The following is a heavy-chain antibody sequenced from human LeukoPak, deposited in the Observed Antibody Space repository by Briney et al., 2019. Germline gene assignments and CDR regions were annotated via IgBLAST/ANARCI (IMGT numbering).Heavy chain of an antibody. V-gene: IGHV3-43*01. D-gene: IGHD1-26*01. Sequence: GGSLRLSCAASGFTFDDYTIHWVRQAPGKGLEWVSLISWDGGSTYYAGSVKGRFTISRDNSKNSLYLQMNSLKTEDTALYYCAKISGSDSFDIWGRGTMVTVSS. CDR1: GFTFDDYT. J-gene: IGHJ3*02. CDR2: ISWDGGST. CDR3: AKISGSDSFDI.